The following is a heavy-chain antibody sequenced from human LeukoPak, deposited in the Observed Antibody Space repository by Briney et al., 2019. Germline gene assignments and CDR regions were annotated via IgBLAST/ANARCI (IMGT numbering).Heavy chain of an antibody. CDR3: ARVQYSSSWYVDY. J-gene: IGHJ4*02. V-gene: IGHV1-2*02. Sequence: ASVKVSCKASGYTFTDYYLHWVRQAPGRGLEWMGWINPNSGGTDYAQKFQGRVTMTRDTSISTAYMELSRLRSDDTAVYYCARVQYSSSWYVDYWGQGTLVTVSS. CDR2: INPNSGGT. D-gene: IGHD6-13*01. CDR1: GYTFTDYY.